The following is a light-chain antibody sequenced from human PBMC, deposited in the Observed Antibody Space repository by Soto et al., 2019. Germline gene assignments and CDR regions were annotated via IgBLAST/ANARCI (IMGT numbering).Light chain of an antibody. J-gene: IGKJ2*01. V-gene: IGKV1-39*01. Sequence: DIQMTQSPTSLSASVGDRVTITCRASQSISRYLNWYQQKPGKAPKLLIYGASTLQGGVPSRFSGSGSGTDFTLSINRLQPEDFASYFCHQSYSTPHTFGQGTKLETK. CDR1: QSISRY. CDR2: GAS. CDR3: HQSYSTPHT.